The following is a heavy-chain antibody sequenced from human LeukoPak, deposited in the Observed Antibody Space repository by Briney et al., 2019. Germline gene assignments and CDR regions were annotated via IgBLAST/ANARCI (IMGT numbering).Heavy chain of an antibody. D-gene: IGHD3-22*01. CDR3: ARGRVYYYYDSSGYPYYFDY. J-gene: IGHJ4*02. V-gene: IGHV4-34*01. CDR1: GGSLSGYY. CDR2: INHSGST. Sequence: KSSETLSLTCAVYGGSLSGYYWSWIRQPPGKGLEWIGEINHSGSTNYNPSLKSRVTISVDTSKNQFSLKLSSVTAADTAVYYCARGRVYYYYDSSGYPYYFDYWGQGTLVTVSS.